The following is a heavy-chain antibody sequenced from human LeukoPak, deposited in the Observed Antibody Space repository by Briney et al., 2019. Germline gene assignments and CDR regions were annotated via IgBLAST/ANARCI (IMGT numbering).Heavy chain of an antibody. CDR1: GFTFSSYW. D-gene: IGHD3-22*01. J-gene: IGHJ4*02. Sequence: GGSLRLSCAASGFTFSSYWMSWVRQAPGKGLEWGANIKQDGSEKYYVDSVKGRFTISRDNAKNSLYLQMNSLRAEDTAVYYCAREDSSGYANFDYWGQGTLVTVSS. CDR3: AREDSSGYANFDY. CDR2: IKQDGSEK. V-gene: IGHV3-7*01.